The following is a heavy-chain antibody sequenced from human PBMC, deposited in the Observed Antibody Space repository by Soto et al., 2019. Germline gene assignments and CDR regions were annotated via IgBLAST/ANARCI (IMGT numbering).Heavy chain of an antibody. Sequence: ESGGGVVQPGRSLRLSCAASGFNFRSFGMHWVRQAPGKGLEWVAVISFDGSNRYYADTVKGRFTISRDNAKNTLHLEMKNLRDEDRAVYYCAKASRGWADGMDVWGQGTTVTVSS. D-gene: IGHD6-19*01. CDR1: GFNFRSFG. CDR2: ISFDGSNR. CDR3: AKASRGWADGMDV. J-gene: IGHJ6*02. V-gene: IGHV3-30*18.